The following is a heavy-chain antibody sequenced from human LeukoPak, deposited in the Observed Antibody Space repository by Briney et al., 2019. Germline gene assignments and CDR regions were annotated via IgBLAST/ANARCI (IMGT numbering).Heavy chain of an antibody. CDR2: IYHVGST. Sequence: SQTLSLTCAVSGGSISSGGYSWSWIRQPPGKGLVWIGYIYHVGSTSYNPSLKSRVTISIDRSKNQFSLKLTSVTAADTAVYYCARDLSYYYGSGSYYNPWGPGTLVTVSS. J-gene: IGHJ5*02. D-gene: IGHD3-10*01. V-gene: IGHV4-30-2*01. CDR3: ARDLSYYYGSGSYYNP. CDR1: GGSISSGGYS.